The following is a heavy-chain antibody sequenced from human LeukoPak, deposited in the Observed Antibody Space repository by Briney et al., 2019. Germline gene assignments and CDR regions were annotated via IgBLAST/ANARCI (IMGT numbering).Heavy chain of an antibody. CDR2: ISGSGGST. CDR3: AKVGRGYSYANSDY. J-gene: IGHJ4*02. D-gene: IGHD5-18*01. CDR1: GFTFSSYA. Sequence: GGSLRLSCAASGFTFSSYAMSWVRQAPGKGLEWVSAISGSGGSTYYADSVKGRFTISRDNSKNTLYLQMNSLRAEDTAVYYCAKVGRGYSYANSDYWGQGTLVTVSS. V-gene: IGHV3-23*01.